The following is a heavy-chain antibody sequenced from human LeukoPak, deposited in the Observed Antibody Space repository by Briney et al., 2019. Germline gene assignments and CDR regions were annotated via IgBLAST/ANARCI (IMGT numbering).Heavy chain of an antibody. Sequence: GGSLRLSCAASGFTFSSYSMNWVRQAPGKGLEWVSSISSSSSYIYYADSVKGRFTISRDNAKNSLYLQMNSLRAEDTAVYYCARDAGGRYYVPNWFDPWGQGTLVTVS. V-gene: IGHV3-21*01. CDR3: ARDAGGRYYVPNWFDP. J-gene: IGHJ5*02. CDR2: ISSSSSYI. CDR1: GFTFSSYS. D-gene: IGHD3-10*02.